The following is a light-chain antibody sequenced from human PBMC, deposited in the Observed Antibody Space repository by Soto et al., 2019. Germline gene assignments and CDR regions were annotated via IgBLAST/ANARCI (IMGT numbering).Light chain of an antibody. V-gene: IGLV2-14*03. CDR1: SSDVGGYKY. CDR2: DIR. Sequence: QSVLTQPASVSGSPGQSITISCTGTSSDVGGYKYGSWYQQHPGNAPKLMIYDIRNRPSGVSNRFSGSKSGNTAYLTIAGLQAEDEADYYCSSYTSSSTRVFGTGTKLTVL. CDR3: SSYTSSSTRV. J-gene: IGLJ1*01.